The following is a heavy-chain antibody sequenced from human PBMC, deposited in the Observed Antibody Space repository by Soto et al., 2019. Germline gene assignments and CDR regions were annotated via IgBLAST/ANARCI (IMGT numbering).Heavy chain of an antibody. CDR3: ARDMDYYDSSGYSPFDY. V-gene: IGHV3-11*06. CDR2: ISSSSSYT. CDR1: GFTFSDYY. D-gene: IGHD3-22*01. J-gene: IGHJ4*02. Sequence: QVQLVESGGGLVKPGGSLRLSCAASGFTFSDYYMSWIRQAPGKGLEWVSYISSSSSYTNYADSVKGRFTISRDNAKNSLYLQMNSLRAEDTAVYYCARDMDYYDSSGYSPFDYWGQGTLVTVSS.